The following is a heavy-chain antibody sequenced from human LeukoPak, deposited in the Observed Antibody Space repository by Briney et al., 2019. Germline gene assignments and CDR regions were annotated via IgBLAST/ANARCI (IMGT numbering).Heavy chain of an antibody. Sequence: SETLSLTCTVSGNSISSGDYYWSWIRQPPGKGLEWIGYIYYSGSTNYNPSLKSRVTISVDTSKNQFSLKLSSVTAADTAVYYCARDSVDYVWGSYRGSDAFDIWGQGTMVTVSS. J-gene: IGHJ3*02. CDR3: ARDSVDYVWGSYRGSDAFDI. D-gene: IGHD3-16*02. V-gene: IGHV4-61*08. CDR1: GNSISSGDYY. CDR2: IYYSGST.